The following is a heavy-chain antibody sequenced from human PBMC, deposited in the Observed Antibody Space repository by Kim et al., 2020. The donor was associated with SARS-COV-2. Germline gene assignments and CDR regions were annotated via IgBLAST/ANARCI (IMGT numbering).Heavy chain of an antibody. V-gene: IGHV4-34*01. CDR2: INHSGST. CDR1: GGSFSGYY. J-gene: IGHJ4*02. Sequence: SETLSLTCAVYGGSFSGYYWSWIRQPPGKGLEWIGEINHSGSTNYNPSLKSRVTISVDTSKNQFSLKLSSVTAADTAVYYCARGLPVSYFWSGAVDYWGQGTLVTVSS. CDR3: ARGLPVSYFWSGAVDY. D-gene: IGHD3-3*01.